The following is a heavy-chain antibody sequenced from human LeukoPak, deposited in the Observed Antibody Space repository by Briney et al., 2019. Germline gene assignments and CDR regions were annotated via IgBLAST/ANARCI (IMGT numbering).Heavy chain of an antibody. CDR2: IRYDGSNK. CDR1: GFTFGSYG. D-gene: IGHD6-6*01. Sequence: GGSLRLSCAASGFTFGSYGMHWVRQAPGKGLEWVAFIRYDGSNKYYTDSVKGRFTISRDNSKNTLYLQMNSLGAEDTAVYYCARDLEYSSSSGYWGQGTLVTVSS. V-gene: IGHV3-30*02. J-gene: IGHJ4*02. CDR3: ARDLEYSSSSGY.